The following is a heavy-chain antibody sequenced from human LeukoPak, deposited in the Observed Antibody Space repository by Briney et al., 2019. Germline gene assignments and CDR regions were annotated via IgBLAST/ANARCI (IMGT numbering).Heavy chain of an antibody. CDR1: GYTFTIYF. Sequence: ASVKASCKASGYTFTIYFMHWVRQAPGQGLDWMGIINPSGGSTSYAQKFQGRVTMTRDTSTSTVYMELSSLRSEDTAVYYCARDSADYGDYDYWGQGTLVTVSS. D-gene: IGHD4-17*01. V-gene: IGHV1-46*01. CDR3: ARDSADYGDYDY. J-gene: IGHJ4*02. CDR2: INPSGGST.